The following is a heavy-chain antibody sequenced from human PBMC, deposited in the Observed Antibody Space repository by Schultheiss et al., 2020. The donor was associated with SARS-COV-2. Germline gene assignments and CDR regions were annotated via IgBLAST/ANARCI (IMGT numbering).Heavy chain of an antibody. CDR1: GFTFSSYS. CDR3: ARAATIFGVVIPPYYYYYNMDV. CDR2: ISSSSSTI. Sequence: GGSLRLSCAASGFTFSSYSMNWVRQAPGKGLEWVSYISSSSSTIYYADSVKGRFTISRDNAKNSLYLQMNSLRAEDTAVYYCARAATIFGVVIPPYYYYYNMDVWGKGTTVTVSS. J-gene: IGHJ6*03. D-gene: IGHD3-3*02. V-gene: IGHV3-48*04.